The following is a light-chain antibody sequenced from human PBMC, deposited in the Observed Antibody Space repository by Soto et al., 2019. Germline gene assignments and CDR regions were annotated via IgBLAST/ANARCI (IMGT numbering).Light chain of an antibody. CDR3: AAWDDSLNADV. V-gene: IGLV1-44*01. CDR2: GNN. Sequence: QSVLTQPPSASGTPGQRVTISCSGSRSNIGDNAVNWYQQLPGTAPKLLSYGNNQRPSGVPDRFSGSKSGTSASLTISGLQSEDEADYSCAAWDDSLNADVFGPGTKLTVL. J-gene: IGLJ1*01. CDR1: RSNIGDNA.